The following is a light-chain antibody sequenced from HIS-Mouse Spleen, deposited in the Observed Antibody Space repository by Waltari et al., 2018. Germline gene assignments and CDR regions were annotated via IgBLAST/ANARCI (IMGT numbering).Light chain of an antibody. Sequence: QSALTQPPSASGSPGQSVTISCTGTSSDVGGYNYVSWYQQHPGKAPKLMIDEVSKRPPGVPDRCSGSKSGNTASLTVSGLQAEDEADYYCSSYAGSNNLVFGGGTKLTVL. CDR1: SSDVGGYNY. CDR3: SSYAGSNNLV. J-gene: IGLJ2*01. CDR2: EVS. V-gene: IGLV2-8*01.